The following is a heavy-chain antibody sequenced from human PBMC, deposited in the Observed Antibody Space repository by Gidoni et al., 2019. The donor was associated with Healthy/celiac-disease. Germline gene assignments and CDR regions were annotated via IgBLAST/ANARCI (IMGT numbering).Heavy chain of an antibody. CDR2: IVVGSGNT. CDR3: AAALIKNWFDP. D-gene: IGHD3-10*01. V-gene: IGHV1-58*01. Sequence: QMQLVQSGPEVKKPGTSVKVSCKASGFTFTSSAVQWVRQARGQRLEWIGWIVVGSGNTNYAQKFQERVTITRDMSTSTAYMELSSLRSGDTAVYYCAAALIKNWFDPWGQGTLVTVSS. CDR1: GFTFTSSA. J-gene: IGHJ5*02.